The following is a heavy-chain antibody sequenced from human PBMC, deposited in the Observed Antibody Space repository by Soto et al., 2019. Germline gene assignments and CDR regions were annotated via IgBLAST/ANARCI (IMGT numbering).Heavy chain of an antibody. D-gene: IGHD6-19*01. CDR3: AKEREQWLVGSFDY. V-gene: IGHV3-48*01. CDR2: ICSSSSTI. CDR1: GLTFSSYS. Sequence: GGSLRLSCAASGLTFSSYSMNWVRQAPGKGLEWVSFICSSSSTIYYADSVKGRFTISRDNAKNTLYLQMNSLRAEDTAVYYCAKEREQWLVGSFDYWGQGTLVTVSS. J-gene: IGHJ4*02.